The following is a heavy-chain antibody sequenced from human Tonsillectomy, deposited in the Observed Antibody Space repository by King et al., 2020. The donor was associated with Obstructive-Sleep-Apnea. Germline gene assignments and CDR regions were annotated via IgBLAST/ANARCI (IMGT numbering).Heavy chain of an antibody. V-gene: IGHV3-30*04. J-gene: IGHJ4*02. CDR1: GFTFSSYA. D-gene: IGHD5-18*01. CDR2: ISYDGSNK. Sequence: HVQLVESGGGVVPPGRSLRLSCAASGFTFSSYAMHWVRQAPGKGLEWVAIISYDGSNKYYAASVKGRFTISRDNSKNTLYLQMNSLRAEDTAVYYCAREDITMASFDYWGQGTLVTVSS. CDR3: AREDITMASFDY.